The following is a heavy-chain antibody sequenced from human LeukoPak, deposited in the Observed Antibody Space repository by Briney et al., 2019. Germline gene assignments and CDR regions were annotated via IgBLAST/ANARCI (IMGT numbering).Heavy chain of an antibody. Sequence: GGSLRLSCTASGFTFGDYAMTWVRQAPGKGLEWVGFIKINAYGGTTEYAASVRGRFTISRDDSKSIAYLQMNSLKTEDTAVYYCVIPAAKASWGQGTLVTVSS. CDR3: VIPAAKAS. J-gene: IGHJ5*02. D-gene: IGHD2-2*01. CDR2: IKINAYGGTT. CDR1: GFTFGDYA. V-gene: IGHV3-49*04.